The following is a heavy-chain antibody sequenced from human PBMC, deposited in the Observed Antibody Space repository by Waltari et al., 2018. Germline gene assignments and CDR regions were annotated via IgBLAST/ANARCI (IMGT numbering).Heavy chain of an antibody. CDR1: GGSFSGYY. Sequence: QVQLQQWGAGLLKPSETLSLTCAVYGGSFSGYYWSWIRQPPGKGLEWIGEINHSGSTNYNPSLKSRVTISVDTSKNQFSLKLSSVTAADTAVYYCARARGSAHAFDIWGQGTMVTVSS. CDR3: ARARGSAHAFDI. CDR2: INHSGST. D-gene: IGHD6-6*01. V-gene: IGHV4-34*01. J-gene: IGHJ3*02.